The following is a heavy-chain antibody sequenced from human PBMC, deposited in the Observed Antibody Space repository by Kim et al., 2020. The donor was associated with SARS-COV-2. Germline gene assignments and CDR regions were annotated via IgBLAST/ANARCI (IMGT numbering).Heavy chain of an antibody. D-gene: IGHD5-12*01. Sequence: SETLSLTCAVYGGSFSGYYWSWIRQPPGKGLEWIGEINHSGSTNYNPSLKSRVTISVDTSKNQFSLKLSSVTAADTAVYYCARSGFAFPTMYYFDYCGQG. CDR1: GGSFSGYY. V-gene: IGHV4-34*01. J-gene: IGHJ4*02. CDR3: ARSGFAFPTMYYFDY. CDR2: INHSGST.